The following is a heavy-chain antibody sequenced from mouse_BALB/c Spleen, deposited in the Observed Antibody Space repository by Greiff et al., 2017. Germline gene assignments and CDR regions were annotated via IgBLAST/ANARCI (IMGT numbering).Heavy chain of an antibody. CDR1: GYSITSDYA. D-gene: IGHD2-4*01. J-gene: IGHJ4*01. V-gene: IGHV3-2*02. CDR2: ISYSGST. Sequence: EVQGVESGPGLVKPSQSLSLTCTVTGYSITSDYAWNWIRQFPGNKLEWMGYISYSGSTSYNPSLKSRISITRDTSKNQFFLQLNSVTTEDTATYYCARRGIYYDYGGYAIDYWGQGTSVTVSS. CDR3: ARRGIYYDYGGYAIDY.